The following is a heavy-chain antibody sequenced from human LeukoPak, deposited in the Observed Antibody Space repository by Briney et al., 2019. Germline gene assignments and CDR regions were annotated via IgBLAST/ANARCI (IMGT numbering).Heavy chain of an antibody. Sequence: ASVKVSCKASGYTFTSYDINWVRQATGQGLEWMGWMNPNSGNTGYAQEFQGRVTITRNTSISTAYMELSSLRSEDTAVYYCARRAVAYYYYYYMDVWGKGTTVTVSS. CDR3: ARRAVAYYYYYYMDV. J-gene: IGHJ6*03. D-gene: IGHD6-19*01. V-gene: IGHV1-8*03. CDR1: GYTFTSYD. CDR2: MNPNSGNT.